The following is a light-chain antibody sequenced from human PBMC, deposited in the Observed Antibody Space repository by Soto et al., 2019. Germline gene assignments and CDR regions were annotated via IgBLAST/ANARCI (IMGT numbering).Light chain of an antibody. CDR3: SSYTSSSTLGV. Sequence: QSVLTQPASVSGSPGQSITISCTGTSSDVGGYNYVSWYQQHPGKAPKLMIYDVSNRPSGVANRLSGSKSGNTASLTISGVQEDDEAAYYCSSYTSSSTLGVFGGGTKVTVL. V-gene: IGLV2-14*01. CDR1: SSDVGGYNY. J-gene: IGLJ2*01. CDR2: DVS.